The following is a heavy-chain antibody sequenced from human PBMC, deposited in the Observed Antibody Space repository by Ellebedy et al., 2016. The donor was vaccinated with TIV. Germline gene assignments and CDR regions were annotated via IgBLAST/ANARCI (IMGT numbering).Heavy chain of an antibody. CDR2: IYHNGGT. CDR1: GGSISSYY. Sequence: SETLSLTCTVSGGSISSYYWSWIRQPPGKGLEWVGYIYHNGGTNYSPSLKSRVTISIDTSKNQFSLKLSSVTAADTAVYYCARGFYDGYIHSWGQGTLVTVSS. V-gene: IGHV4-59*12. CDR3: ARGFYDGYIHS. D-gene: IGHD3-16*01. J-gene: IGHJ4*02.